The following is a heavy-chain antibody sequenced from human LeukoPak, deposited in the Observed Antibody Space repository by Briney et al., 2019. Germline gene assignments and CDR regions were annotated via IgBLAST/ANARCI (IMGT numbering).Heavy chain of an antibody. CDR1: GGSISRYF. D-gene: IGHD5-24*01. V-gene: IGHV4-59*01. J-gene: IGHJ3*02. CDR2: IYNSGST. CDR3: ARHSAGDGYNYGYDAFDI. Sequence: MPSETLSLTCTVSGGSISRYFWSWIRQPPGKGLEWFGYIYNSGSTNYNPSLKSRVTISVDTSKNQFSLKLSSVTAADTAVYYCARHSAGDGYNYGYDAFDIWGQGTMVTVSS.